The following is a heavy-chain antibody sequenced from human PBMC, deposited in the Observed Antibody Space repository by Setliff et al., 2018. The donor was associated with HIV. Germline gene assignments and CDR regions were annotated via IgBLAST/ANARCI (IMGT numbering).Heavy chain of an antibody. V-gene: IGHV1-2*02. CDR3: VGGSETMVRGVLAY. J-gene: IGHJ4*02. Sequence: ASVKVSCKASGYTFTGYYINWVRQAPGQGLEWMGWINPKSDGPNYAQKFQGRVTMTRETSIRTANMELRMRTSDESAVYYCVGGSETMVRGVLAYWGQGTLVTVSS. CDR2: INPKSDGP. CDR1: GYTFTGYY. D-gene: IGHD3-10*01.